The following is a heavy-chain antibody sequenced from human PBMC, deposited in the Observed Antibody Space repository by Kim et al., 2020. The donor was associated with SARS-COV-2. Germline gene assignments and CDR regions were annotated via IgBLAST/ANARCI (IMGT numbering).Heavy chain of an antibody. D-gene: IGHD3-10*01. CDR2: INTNGRTI. Sequence: GSLRLSCAASGFIFSDYYMSWIRQAPGKGLEWISYINTNGRTIHYADSVKGRFTISRDNAKNSLYLQINSLRAEDTAVYYCARDFSRDDAFDVWGQGT. CDR1: GFIFSDYY. J-gene: IGHJ3*01. V-gene: IGHV3-11*01. CDR3: ARDFSRDDAFDV.